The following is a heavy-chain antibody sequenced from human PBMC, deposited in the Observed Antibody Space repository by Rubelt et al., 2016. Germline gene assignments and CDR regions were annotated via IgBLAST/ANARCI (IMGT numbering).Heavy chain of an antibody. V-gene: IGHV4-38-2*02. J-gene: IGHJ3*02. CDR1: GYSISSGYY. D-gene: IGHD4-17*01. CDR3: ARVSTVTTYDAFDI. CDR2: IYYSGST. Sequence: QVQLQESGPGLVKPSETLSLTCTVSGYSISSGYYWGWIRQPPGKGLEWIGNIYYSGSTYYNPSLKRLVTRSVDTSKNQFSLKLSSVTAADTAVYYCARVSTVTTYDAFDIWGQGTMVTVSS.